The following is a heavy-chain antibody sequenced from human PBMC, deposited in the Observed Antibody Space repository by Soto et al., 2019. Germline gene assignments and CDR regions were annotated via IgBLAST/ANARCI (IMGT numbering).Heavy chain of an antibody. CDR2: IIPIFGTA. Sequence: ASVKVSCKASGGTFSSYAISWVRQAPGQGLEWMGGIIPIFGTANYAQKFQGRVTITADESTSTAYMELSSLRSEDTAVYYCAREPTVELRRYYYYGMDVWGQGTTVTVSS. CDR1: GGTFSSYA. J-gene: IGHJ6*02. D-gene: IGHD1-7*01. V-gene: IGHV1-69*13. CDR3: AREPTVELRRYYYYGMDV.